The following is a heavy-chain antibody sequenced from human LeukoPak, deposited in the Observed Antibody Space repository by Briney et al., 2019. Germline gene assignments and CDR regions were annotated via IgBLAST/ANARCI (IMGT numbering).Heavy chain of an antibody. CDR3: AKDQGLVRGRGPTMDV. CDR2: ISWNSGSI. Sequence: GGSLRLSCAASGFTFDDYAMHWVRQAPGKGLEWVSGISWNSGSIGYADSVKGRFTISRDNAKNSLYLQMNSLRAEDTAVYYCAKDQGLVRGRGPTMDVWGQGTTVTVSS. D-gene: IGHD3-10*01. V-gene: IGHV3-9*01. CDR1: GFTFDDYA. J-gene: IGHJ6*02.